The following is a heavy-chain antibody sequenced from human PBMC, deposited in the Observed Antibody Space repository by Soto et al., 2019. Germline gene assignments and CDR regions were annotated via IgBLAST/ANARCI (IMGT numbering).Heavy chain of an antibody. CDR3: TTDVSSLLGFVSASFAFDI. CDR2: IKSKTDGGTT. Sequence: SVSNAWMNWVLQARGKGLEWVGRIKSKTDGGTTDYAAPMKGRFNISRDDSKNTLYLQMNSLKTEDTAVYYCTTDVSSLLGFVSASFAFDIWGQGTMVTVSS. J-gene: IGHJ3*02. D-gene: IGHD3-10*01. V-gene: IGHV3-15*07. CDR1: SVSNAW.